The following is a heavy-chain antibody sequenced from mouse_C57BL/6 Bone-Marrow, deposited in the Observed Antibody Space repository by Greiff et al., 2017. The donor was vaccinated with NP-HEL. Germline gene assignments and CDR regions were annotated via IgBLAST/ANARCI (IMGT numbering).Heavy chain of an antibody. D-gene: IGHD2-4*01. CDR1: GYTFTDYE. CDR2: IDPETGGT. Sequence: QVQLQQSGAELVRPGASVTLSCKASGYTFTDYEMHWVKQTPVHGLEWIGAIDPETGGTAYNQKFKGKAILTADKSSSTAYMELRSLTSEDSAVYYCTRGYYDYDNLFAYWGQGTLVTVSA. J-gene: IGHJ3*01. CDR3: TRGYYDYDNLFAY. V-gene: IGHV1-15*01.